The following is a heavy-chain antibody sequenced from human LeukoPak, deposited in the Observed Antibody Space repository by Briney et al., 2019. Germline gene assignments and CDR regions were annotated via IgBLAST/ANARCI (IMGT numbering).Heavy chain of an antibody. CDR2: IYIGGAT. CDR3: ATNYPRGLSDFDD. D-gene: IGHD3/OR15-3a*01. V-gene: IGHV3-53*01. J-gene: IGHJ4*02. Sequence: PVGSLRLSCAASGFSVSDNHMNWVRQAPGKGLEWVSNIYIGGATYYADFVKGRFTISRDNSKNMLYLQMNSLRVEDTAVYYCATNYPRGLSDFDDWGQGTLVTVSS. CDR1: GFSVSDNH.